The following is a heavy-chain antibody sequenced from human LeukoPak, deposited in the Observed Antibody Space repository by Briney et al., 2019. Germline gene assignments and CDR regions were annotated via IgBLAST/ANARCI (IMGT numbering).Heavy chain of an antibody. CDR1: GFTFDNYA. V-gene: IGHV3-9*01. CDR2: ITWNSGSI. D-gene: IGHD3-10*01. J-gene: IGHJ5*02. CDR3: ARDFRPFDP. Sequence: GGSLRLSCAASGFTFDNYAMHWVRQAPGKGLEWVSGITWNSGSIDYADSVKGRFTISRDNAKNSLYLQMNSLRAEDTAVYYCARDFRPFDPWGQGTLVTVSS.